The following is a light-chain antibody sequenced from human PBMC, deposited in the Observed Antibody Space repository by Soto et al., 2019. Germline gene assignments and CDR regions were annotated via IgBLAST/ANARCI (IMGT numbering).Light chain of an antibody. Sequence: DIVMTQSPLSLPVTPGEPASISCRSSQSLLHSNGYNYLDWYLQKPGQSPQLLIYLGSNRASGVPDRFSGSVSGTDFTLKISRVETEDVGVYYCMQALKSYTFGQGTKLDIK. CDR3: MQALKSYT. CDR2: LGS. V-gene: IGKV2-28*01. CDR1: QSLLHSNGYNY. J-gene: IGKJ2*01.